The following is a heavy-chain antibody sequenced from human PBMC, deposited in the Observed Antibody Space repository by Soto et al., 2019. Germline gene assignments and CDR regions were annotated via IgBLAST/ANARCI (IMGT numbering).Heavy chain of an antibody. D-gene: IGHD2-2*02. CDR2: ISGSGGST. V-gene: IGHV3-23*01. Sequence: PWWSLRLSCSASVFTFSSYAMSWFRQAPGKGLEWVSAISGSGGSTYYADSVKGRFTISRDNSKNTLYLQMNSLRAEDTAVYYCAKSPSYCSSTSCYIPPGCCYFDYWGQGTLVTVSS. J-gene: IGHJ4*02. CDR3: AKSPSYCSSTSCYIPPGCCYFDY. CDR1: VFTFSSYA.